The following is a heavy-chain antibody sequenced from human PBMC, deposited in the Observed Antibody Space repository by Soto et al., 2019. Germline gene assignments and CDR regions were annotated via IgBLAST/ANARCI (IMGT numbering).Heavy chain of an antibody. Sequence: GCLRLSCAASRIRLSDYCLRWIRQAPGKVLESHSYSTTSAPYTSYADSVKDRFSISRDSAKNSLFLQINSLRGEDSATYYCASSGGNYNVLDYWGQGT. J-gene: IGHJ4*02. D-gene: IGHD3-10*02. CDR3: ASSGGNYNVLDY. V-gene: IGHV3-11*06. CDR1: RIRLSDYC. CDR2: STTSAPYT.